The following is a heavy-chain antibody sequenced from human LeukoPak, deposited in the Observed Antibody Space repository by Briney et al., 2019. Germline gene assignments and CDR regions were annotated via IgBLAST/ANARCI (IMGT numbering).Heavy chain of an antibody. CDR1: GDNFISYA. V-gene: IGHV1-18*01. CDR3: ARDLVGAIEGLDY. J-gene: IGHJ4*02. Sequence: ASVKVSCKASGDNFISYAINWVRQAPGQGLEWMGWISAYNGHTNYAQKFQGRVTMTRDTSISTAYMELSRLRSDDTAVYYCARDLVGAIEGLDYWGQGTLVTVSS. D-gene: IGHD1-26*01. CDR2: ISAYNGHT.